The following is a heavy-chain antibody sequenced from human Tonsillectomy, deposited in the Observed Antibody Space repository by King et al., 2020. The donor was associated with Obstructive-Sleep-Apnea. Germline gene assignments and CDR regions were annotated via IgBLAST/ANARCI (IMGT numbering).Heavy chain of an antibody. Sequence: VQLVESGGGLVHPGGSLRLSCAASVFTFSDYLMSWVRQAPGKGLEWGGNKQEDGSEVYSVVSVKGRFTIYRDNARNSLYLQMNSLRAGDTAVYYCARDKAYYDASADSRFDSWGQGTLVTVSS. CDR2: KQEDGSEV. CDR3: ARDKAYYDASADSRFDS. J-gene: IGHJ5*01. CDR1: VFTFSDYL. V-gene: IGHV3-7*01. D-gene: IGHD3-10*01.